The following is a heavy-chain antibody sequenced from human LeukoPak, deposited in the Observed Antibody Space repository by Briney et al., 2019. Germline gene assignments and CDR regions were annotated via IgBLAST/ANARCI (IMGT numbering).Heavy chain of an antibody. Sequence: RPSETLSLTCTVSGGSISGYYWTWIRQPPGKGLEWIGYIYYSGSAYYNPSLKSRVAMSVDTSKNQFSLKLSSVTAADTAVYYCNQGALYGDSPFDYWGQGTLVTVSS. J-gene: IGHJ4*02. V-gene: IGHV4-59*04. CDR3: NQGALYGDSPFDY. CDR1: GGSISGYY. D-gene: IGHD4-17*01. CDR2: IYYSGSA.